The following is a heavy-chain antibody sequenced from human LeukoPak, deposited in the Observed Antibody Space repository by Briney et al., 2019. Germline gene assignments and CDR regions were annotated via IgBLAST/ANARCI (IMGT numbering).Heavy chain of an antibody. CDR1: GFTFSSYA. CDR3: AKDESLHQLRAEYFQH. CDR2: ISGSGGST. J-gene: IGHJ1*01. D-gene: IGHD2-2*01. V-gene: IGHV3-23*01. Sequence: PGGSLRLSCAASGFTFSSYAMSWVRQAPGKGLEWVSAISGSGGSTYYADSVKGRFTISRDNSKNTLYLQMNSLRAEDTAVYYCAKDESLHQLRAEYFQHWGQGTLVTVSS.